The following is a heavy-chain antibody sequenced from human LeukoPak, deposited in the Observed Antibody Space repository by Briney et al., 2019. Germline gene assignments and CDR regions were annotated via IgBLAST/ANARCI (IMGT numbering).Heavy chain of an antibody. J-gene: IGHJ4*02. CDR1: GDSVSSNSAA. D-gene: IGHD3-16*01. Sequence: SQTLSLTCAISGDSVSSNSAAWNWIRQSPSRGLEWLGRTYYGSKWYNDYAVSVKSRITINPDTSKNQFSLQLNSVTPEDTAVYYCARDGLGRGEVKYYFDYWGQGTLVTVSS. CDR2: TYYGSKWYN. CDR3: ARDGLGRGEVKYYFDY. V-gene: IGHV6-1*01.